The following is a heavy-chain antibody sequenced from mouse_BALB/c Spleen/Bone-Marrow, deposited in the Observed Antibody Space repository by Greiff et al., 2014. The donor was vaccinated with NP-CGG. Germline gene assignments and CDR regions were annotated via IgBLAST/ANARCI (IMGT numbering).Heavy chain of an antibody. J-gene: IGHJ3*01. Sequence: VKLMESGTEPVKPGASVKLSCKTSGFTFTSYWIQWVKQRPGQGLGWIGEIFPGIGTTSYNEKFKGKARLTIDTSSNTAYMELSSLTYEDSAVYFCARGGGFAFWGQGTLVTVSA. CDR1: GFTFTSYW. CDR2: IFPGIGTT. V-gene: IGHV1S132*01. CDR3: ARGGGFAF.